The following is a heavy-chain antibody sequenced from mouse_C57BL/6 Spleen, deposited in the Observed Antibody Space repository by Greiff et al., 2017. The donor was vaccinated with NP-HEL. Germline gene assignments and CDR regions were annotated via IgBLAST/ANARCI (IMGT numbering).Heavy chain of an antibody. Sequence: VMLVESGAELVKPGASVKISCKASGYAFSSYWMNWVKQRPGKGLEWIGQIYPGDGDTNYNGKFKGKATLTADKSSSPAYMQLSSLTSEDSAVYFCARRDYGSSYAMDYWGQGTSVTVSS. CDR1: GYAFSSYW. CDR3: ARRDYGSSYAMDY. D-gene: IGHD1-1*01. V-gene: IGHV1-80*01. CDR2: IYPGDGDT. J-gene: IGHJ4*01.